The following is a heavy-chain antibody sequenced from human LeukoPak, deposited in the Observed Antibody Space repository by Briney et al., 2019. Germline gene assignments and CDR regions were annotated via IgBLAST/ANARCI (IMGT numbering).Heavy chain of an antibody. Sequence: GESLKISCEGSGYSFNNYWIVWVRQMPGEGLEWMGIIYPGDSDTRYSPSFQGLVTISVDKSISTAYLQRSSLKASDTAMYYCARRLTTATFDYWGQGTLVTVSS. D-gene: IGHD4-11*01. CDR3: ARRLTTATFDY. J-gene: IGHJ4*02. CDR1: GYSFNNYW. CDR2: IYPGDSDT. V-gene: IGHV5-51*01.